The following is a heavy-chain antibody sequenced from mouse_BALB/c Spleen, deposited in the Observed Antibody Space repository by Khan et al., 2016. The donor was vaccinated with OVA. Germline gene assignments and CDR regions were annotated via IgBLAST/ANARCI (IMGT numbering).Heavy chain of an antibody. CDR1: GFSLTSHG. J-gene: IGHJ2*01. Sequence: QMQLEESGPGLVAPSQSLSITCTVSGFSLTSHGVHWVRQPPGKGLEWLGVIWAGGSTNYNSALMSRLSISKDSSKSQVFLKMNSLQTDDTAMYCCARNREPDYFGYWGQGTTLTVSS. CDR3: ARNREPDYFGY. V-gene: IGHV2-9*02. CDR2: IWAGGST.